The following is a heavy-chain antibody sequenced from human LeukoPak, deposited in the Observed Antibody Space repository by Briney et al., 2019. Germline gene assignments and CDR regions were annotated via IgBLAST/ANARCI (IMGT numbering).Heavy chain of an antibody. J-gene: IGHJ4*02. CDR1: GFTFSSYS. D-gene: IGHD3-10*01. Sequence: GGSLRLSCAASGFTFSSYSMNWVRQAPGKGLEWVSSISSSSSYIYYADSAKGRFTISRDNAKNSLYLQMNSLRAEDTAVYYCATLNYYGSGSYYRPQFHDFDYWGQGTLVTVSS. CDR2: ISSSSSYI. V-gene: IGHV3-21*01. CDR3: ATLNYYGSGSYYRPQFHDFDY.